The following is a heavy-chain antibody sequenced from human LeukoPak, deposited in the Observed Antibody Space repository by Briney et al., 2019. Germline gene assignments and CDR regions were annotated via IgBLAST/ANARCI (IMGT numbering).Heavy chain of an antibody. CDR3: ARGRDFWSGYSRYYYYYYMDV. J-gene: IGHJ6*03. D-gene: IGHD3-3*01. V-gene: IGHV4-34*01. CDR1: GGSFSGYY. CDR2: INHSGST. Sequence: SETLSLTCAVYGGSFSGYYWSWIRQPPGKGLEWIGEINHSGSTNYSPSLKSRVTISVDTSKNQFSLKLSSMTAADTSVYYCARGRDFWSGYSRYYYYYYMDVRGEGTTVTVSS.